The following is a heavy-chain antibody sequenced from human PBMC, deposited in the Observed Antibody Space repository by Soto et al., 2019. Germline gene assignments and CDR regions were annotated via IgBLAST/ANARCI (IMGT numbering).Heavy chain of an antibody. J-gene: IGHJ1*01. CDR2: ISYDGSNK. Sequence: QVQLVESGRGVVQPGRSLRLSCAASGFTFSSYAMHWVRQAPGKGLEWVAVISYDGSNKYYADSVKGRFTISRDNSKNTLYVQMNSLRAEDTAVYYCARESEQWLNNRAEYFQHWGQGTLVTVSS. CDR3: ARESEQWLNNRAEYFQH. D-gene: IGHD6-19*01. V-gene: IGHV3-30-3*01. CDR1: GFTFSSYA.